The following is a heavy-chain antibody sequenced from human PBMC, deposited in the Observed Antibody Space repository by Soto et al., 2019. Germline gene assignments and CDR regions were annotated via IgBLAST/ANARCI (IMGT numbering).Heavy chain of an antibody. CDR2: ISYDGSNK. Sequence: QLGGSLRLSCAASGFTFSSYGMHWVRQAPGKGLEWVAVISYDGSNKYYADSVKGRFTISRDNSKNTLYLQMNSLRAEDTAVYYCAKGGPLAVAGDFDYWGQGTLVTVSS. CDR3: AKGGPLAVAGDFDY. V-gene: IGHV3-30*18. CDR1: GFTFSSYG. J-gene: IGHJ4*02. D-gene: IGHD6-19*01.